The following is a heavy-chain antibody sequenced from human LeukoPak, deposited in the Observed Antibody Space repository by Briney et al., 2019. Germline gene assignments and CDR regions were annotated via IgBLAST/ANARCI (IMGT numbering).Heavy chain of an antibody. D-gene: IGHD3-3*01. CDR1: GGSISSYY. CDR3: ARGPDFWSGYYIRYFQH. J-gene: IGHJ1*01. V-gene: IGHV4-59*12. CDR2: IYYSGTT. Sequence: PSETLSLTCTVSGGSISSYYWSWIRQPPGKGLEWIGYIYYSGTTNYNPSLKSRVTISVDTSKNQFSLKLSSVTAADTAMYYCARGPDFWSGYYIRYFQHWGQGTLVTVSS.